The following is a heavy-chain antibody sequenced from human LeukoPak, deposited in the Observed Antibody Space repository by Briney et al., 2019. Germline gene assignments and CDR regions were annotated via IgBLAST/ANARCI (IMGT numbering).Heavy chain of an antibody. CDR2: IYYSGST. CDR3: ARHATEYYYYYGMDV. V-gene: IGHV4-59*08. CDR1: GGSISSYY. D-gene: IGHD2-15*01. Sequence: SETLSLTCTVSGGSISSYYWSWIRQPPGKGLEWIWYIYYSGSTNYNPSLKSRVTISVDTSKNQFSLKLSSVTAADTAVYYCARHATEYYYYYGMDVWGQGTTVTVSS. J-gene: IGHJ6*02.